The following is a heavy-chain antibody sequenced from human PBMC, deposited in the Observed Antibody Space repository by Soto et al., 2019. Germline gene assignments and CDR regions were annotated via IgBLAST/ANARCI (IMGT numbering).Heavy chain of an antibody. CDR3: ATRDTWLRLSIFDY. CDR1: GGSISSSSYY. CDR2: IYYSGST. J-gene: IGHJ4*02. V-gene: IGHV4-39*01. Sequence: QLQLQESGPGLVKPSETLSLTCTVSGGSISSSSYYWGWIRQPPGKGLEWIGSIYYSGSTYYNPSLKSRVTISVDTSKNQFSLKLSSVTAADTAVYYCATRDTWLRLSIFDYWGQGTLVTVSS. D-gene: IGHD5-12*01.